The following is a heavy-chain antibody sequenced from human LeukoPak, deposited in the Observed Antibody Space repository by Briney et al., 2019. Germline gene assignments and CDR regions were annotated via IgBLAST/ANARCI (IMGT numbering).Heavy chain of an antibody. Sequence: ASVKVSCKASGYTFTSHGISWVRQAPGQGLEWMGWISTYNGNTNYAQKLQGRVSMTTDTSTSTAYMELSSLRSEDTAVYYCARAPKPSMATVVTPAFDIWGQGTMVTVSS. J-gene: IGHJ3*02. CDR1: GYTFTSHG. V-gene: IGHV1-18*01. D-gene: IGHD4-23*01. CDR2: ISTYNGNT. CDR3: ARAPKPSMATVVTPAFDI.